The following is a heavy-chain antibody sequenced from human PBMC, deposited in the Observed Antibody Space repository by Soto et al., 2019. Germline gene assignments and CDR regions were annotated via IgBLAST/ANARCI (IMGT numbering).Heavy chain of an antibody. CDR1: GFTFSSYA. J-gene: IGHJ4*02. V-gene: IGHV3-64*05. CDR3: VKDLEYSGYEGFDY. Sequence: GGSLRLSSSPSGFTFSSYAMHWVCQAAGKGLQYVSAISTNGRSTYYPDSVKGRSTISRDNSKNTLYVQMSSLRAEDTAVYYCVKDLEYSGYEGFDYWGQGSLVTVSS. D-gene: IGHD5-12*01. CDR2: ISTNGRST.